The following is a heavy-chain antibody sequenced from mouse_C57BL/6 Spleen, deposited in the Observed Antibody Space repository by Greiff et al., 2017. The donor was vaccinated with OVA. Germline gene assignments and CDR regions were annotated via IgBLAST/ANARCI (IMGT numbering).Heavy chain of an antibody. D-gene: IGHD1-1*01. J-gene: IGHJ4*01. CDR3: ARRAFTTVVATDAMDY. CDR2: INPSNGGT. Sequence: QVQLKQPGTELVKPGASVKLSCKASGYTFTSYWMHWVKQRPGQGLEWIGNINPSNGGTNYNEKFKSKATLTVDKSSSTAYMQLSSLTSEDSAVYYCARRAFTTVVATDAMDYWGQGTSVTVSS. CDR1: GYTFTSYW. V-gene: IGHV1-53*01.